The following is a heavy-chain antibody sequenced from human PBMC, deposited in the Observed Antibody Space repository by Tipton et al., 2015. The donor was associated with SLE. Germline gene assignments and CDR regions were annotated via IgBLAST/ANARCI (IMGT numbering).Heavy chain of an antibody. J-gene: IGHJ4*02. V-gene: IGHV4-59*01. Sequence: TLSLTCTVSGDSMNGYYWSWIRQPPGKGLEWIGYIYHSGITNYNPSLKSRVTISVDTSKYQFSLTLSSVTAADTAVYYCARQPPYDQDFDYWGQGTLVTVSS. CDR2: IYHSGIT. D-gene: IGHD3-22*01. CDR1: GDSMNGYY. CDR3: ARQPPYDQDFDY.